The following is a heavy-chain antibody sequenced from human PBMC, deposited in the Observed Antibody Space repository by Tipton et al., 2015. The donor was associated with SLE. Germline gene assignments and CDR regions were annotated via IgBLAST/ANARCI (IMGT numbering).Heavy chain of an antibody. CDR1: GGSISSHY. Sequence: TLSLTCTVSGGSISSHYWSWIRQPPGKGLEWIGYIYYSGSTNYNPSLKSRVTISVDTSKNQFSLKLSSVTAADTAVYYCARDRRYSGYDGDFDYWGQGTLVTVSS. J-gene: IGHJ4*02. CDR3: ARDRRYSGYDGDFDY. V-gene: IGHV4-59*11. CDR2: IYYSGST. D-gene: IGHD5-12*01.